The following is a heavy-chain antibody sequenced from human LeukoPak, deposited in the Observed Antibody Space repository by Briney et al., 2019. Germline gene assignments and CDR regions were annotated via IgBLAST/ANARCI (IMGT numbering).Heavy chain of an antibody. J-gene: IGHJ4*02. V-gene: IGHV3-23*01. CDR2: ISAIGGST. CDR1: GFTFSSYA. Sequence: GGSLRLSCAASGFTFSSYAMTWVRQAPGKGLEWVSAISAIGGSTYYAYSVKGRFTISRDNSKNRLYLQMNSLRAEDTAVYYCAGKIAALFDYWGQGTLVTVSS. CDR3: AGKIAALFDY. D-gene: IGHD6-13*01.